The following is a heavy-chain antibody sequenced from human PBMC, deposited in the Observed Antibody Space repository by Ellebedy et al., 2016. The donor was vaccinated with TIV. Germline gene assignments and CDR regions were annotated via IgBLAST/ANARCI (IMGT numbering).Heavy chain of an antibody. CDR1: GYTFTSYG. D-gene: IGHD3-10*01. CDR3: ARLGRSGGSGSYLGLDY. J-gene: IGHJ4*02. Sequence: AASVKVSCKASGYTFTSYGISWVRQAPGQGLEWMGIINPNDDTKSYAQNFQGRVTVTRDTSTSTAYMELSRLRSDDTAVYYCARLGRSGGSGSYLGLDYWGQGTLVTVSS. V-gene: IGHV1-46*01. CDR2: INPNDDTK.